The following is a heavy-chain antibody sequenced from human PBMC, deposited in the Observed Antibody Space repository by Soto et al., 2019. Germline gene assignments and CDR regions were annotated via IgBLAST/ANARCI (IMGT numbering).Heavy chain of an antibody. J-gene: IGHJ6*02. CDR2: ISYDGSNK. CDR3: AKDYDSSGYDYYGMDV. Sequence: QVQLVESGGGVVQPGRSLRLSCAASGFTFISYGMHWVRQAPGKGLEWVAVISYDGSNKYYADSVKGRFTISRDNSKNTLYLQMNSLRAEDTAVYYCAKDYDSSGYDYYGMDVWGQGTTVTVSS. V-gene: IGHV3-30*18. D-gene: IGHD3-22*01. CDR1: GFTFISYG.